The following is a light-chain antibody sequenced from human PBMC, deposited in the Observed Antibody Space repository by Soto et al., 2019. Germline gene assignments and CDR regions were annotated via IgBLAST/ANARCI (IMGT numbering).Light chain of an antibody. CDR1: SSNIGAGYD. V-gene: IGLV1-40*01. CDR2: DNN. Sequence: QSVLTQPHSVSGAPGQRVTISCTGSSSNIGAGYDVHWYQQLPGTAPKLLIYDNNNRPSGVPDRFSGSKSGASASLAITGLQAEDEADYYCQSYDRSLSGSVFGGGTKLTVL. CDR3: QSYDRSLSGSV. J-gene: IGLJ2*01.